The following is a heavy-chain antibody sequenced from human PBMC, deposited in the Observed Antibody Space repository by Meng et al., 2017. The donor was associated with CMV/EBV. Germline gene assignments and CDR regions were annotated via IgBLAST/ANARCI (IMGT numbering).Heavy chain of an antibody. D-gene: IGHD6-13*01. CDR2: ISSSGSTI. J-gene: IGHJ5*02. V-gene: IGHV3-48*03. CDR3: ARGVAAAFWFDP. Sequence: GGSLRLSCAASGFTFSSYEMNWVRQAPGKGLEWVSYISSSGSTIYYADSVKGLFTISRDNAKNSLYLQMNSLRAEDTAVYYCARGVAAAFWFDPWGQGTLVTVSS. CDR1: GFTFSSYE.